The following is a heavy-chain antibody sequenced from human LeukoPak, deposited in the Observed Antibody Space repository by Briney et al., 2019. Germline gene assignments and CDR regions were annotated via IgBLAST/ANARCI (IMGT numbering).Heavy chain of an antibody. V-gene: IGHV3-74*01. Sequence: PGGSLRLSCAASGFTFSSYWMHWVRQAPGKGLVWVSRINSDGSSTSYADSVKGRFTISRDNAKNALYLQMNSLRAEDTAVYYCARERGSWSTDYYYYMDVWGKGTTVTVSS. D-gene: IGHD6-13*01. J-gene: IGHJ6*03. CDR3: ARERGSWSTDYYYYMDV. CDR1: GFTFSSYW. CDR2: INSDGSST.